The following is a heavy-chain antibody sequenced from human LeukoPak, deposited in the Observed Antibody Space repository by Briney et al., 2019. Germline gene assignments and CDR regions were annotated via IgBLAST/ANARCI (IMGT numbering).Heavy chain of an antibody. Sequence: GGSLRLSCAASGFIFSTSWMSWVRQAPGKGLEWVANIKQDGSEKSYVDSVKGRFTTSRDNAKNSLYLQMNSLRAEDTAVYYCARGRGDYWGQGTLVTVSS. V-gene: IGHV3-7*01. J-gene: IGHJ4*02. CDR1: GFIFSTSW. CDR2: IKQDGSEK. CDR3: ARGRGDY.